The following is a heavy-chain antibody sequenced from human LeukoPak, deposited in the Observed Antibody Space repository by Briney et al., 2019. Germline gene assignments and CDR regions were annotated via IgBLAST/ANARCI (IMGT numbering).Heavy chain of an antibody. D-gene: IGHD2-2*01. CDR2: IYYRGST. CDR3: ASAYCSSTSCYAGDLDY. V-gene: IGHV4-59*08. Sequence: PSETLSLTCTVSVGSINSYYWSWIRQPPGKGPEWSGYIYYRGSTNYNPSLKSRVTISVDTSKNQFSLKLSSVTAADTAVYYCASAYCSSTSCYAGDLDYWGQGTLVTVSS. J-gene: IGHJ4*02. CDR1: VGSINSYY.